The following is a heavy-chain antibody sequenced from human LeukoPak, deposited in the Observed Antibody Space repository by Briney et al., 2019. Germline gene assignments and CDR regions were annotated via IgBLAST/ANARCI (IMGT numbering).Heavy chain of an antibody. V-gene: IGHV1-8*01. J-gene: IGHJ1*01. CDR2: RNPNSGNT. CDR3: ARGNYRAPSAEYFQH. D-gene: IGHD3-16*02. CDR1: GYTFTSYD. Sequence: ASVKVSCKASGYTFTSYDINWVRQATGQGLEWMGCRNPNSGNTGYAQKFQGRVTMTRNTSISTAYMELSSLRSEDTAVYYCARGNYRAPSAEYFQHWGQGTLVTVSS.